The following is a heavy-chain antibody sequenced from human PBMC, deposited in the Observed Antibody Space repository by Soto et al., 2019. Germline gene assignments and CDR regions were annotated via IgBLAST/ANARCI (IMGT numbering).Heavy chain of an antibody. V-gene: IGHV4-4*09. CDR1: GGSIRSFF. Sequence: LETLSLTCTVSGGSIRSFFWSLIRQPPGKGLEWIGYIYHSGTTNYNPSLKSRVTMSVDRSKNQFSLKLSSVTAADTAVYYYDSYYYGSGSYWDYYYYGMDVWGQGTTVTVSS. J-gene: IGHJ6*02. CDR2: IYHSGTT. CDR3: DSYYYGSGSYWDYYYYGMDV. D-gene: IGHD3-10*01.